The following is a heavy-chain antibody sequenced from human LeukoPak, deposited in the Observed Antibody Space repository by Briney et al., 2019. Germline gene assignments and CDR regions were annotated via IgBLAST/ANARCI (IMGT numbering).Heavy chain of an antibody. CDR2: VQQEGSEK. Sequence: GGSLRLSCAASGFTFNSYWMSWVRQAPGKGLEWVANVQQEGSEKYYLDSVKGRFTISRDNAKNSVYLQMNSLRAEDTATYYCATTLNVATAGYFWGQGTVVTVSS. CDR3: ATTLNVATAGYF. CDR1: GFTFNSYW. D-gene: IGHD6-13*01. J-gene: IGHJ4*02. V-gene: IGHV3-7*01.